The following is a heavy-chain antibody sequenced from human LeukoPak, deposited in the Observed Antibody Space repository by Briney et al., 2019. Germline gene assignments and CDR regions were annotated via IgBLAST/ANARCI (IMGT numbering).Heavy chain of an antibody. CDR3: AKVSDYGGNYHWLDY. J-gene: IGHJ4*02. Sequence: SETLSLTCTVSGGSISSYYWSWIRQPPGKGLEWIGYIYYSGSTNYNPSLKSRVTISVDTSKNQFSLKLSSVTAADTAIYYCAKVSDYGGNYHWLDYWGQGTLVTVSS. CDR1: GGSISSYY. V-gene: IGHV4-59*01. D-gene: IGHD3-9*01. CDR2: IYYSGST.